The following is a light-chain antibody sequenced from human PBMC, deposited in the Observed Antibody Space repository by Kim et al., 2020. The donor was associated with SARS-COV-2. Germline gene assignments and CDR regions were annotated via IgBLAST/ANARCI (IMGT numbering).Light chain of an antibody. CDR1: QSVSSN. CDR3: QQYNNWPPIT. J-gene: IGKJ5*01. Sequence: SPGERATLSCRGSQSVSSNLAWYQQKPGQAPRLLIYGASTRATGIPARFSGSGSGTEFTLTISSLQSEDVAVYSCQQYNNWPPITFGQGTRLEIK. V-gene: IGKV3D-15*01. CDR2: GAS.